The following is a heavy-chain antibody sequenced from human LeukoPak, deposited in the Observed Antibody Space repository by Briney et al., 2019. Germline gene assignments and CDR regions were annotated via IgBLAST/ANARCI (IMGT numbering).Heavy chain of an antibody. D-gene: IGHD6-19*01. CDR3: AKDRGSGWALFDY. V-gene: IGHV3-23*01. CDR1: GFTFSSYA. CDR2: ISGSGGST. Sequence: GGSLRLSCAASGFTFSSYAMSWVRQAPEKGLEWVSAISGSGGSTYYADSVKGRFTISRDNSKNTLYLQMNSLRAEDTAVYYCAKDRGSGWALFDYWGQGTLVTVSS. J-gene: IGHJ4*02.